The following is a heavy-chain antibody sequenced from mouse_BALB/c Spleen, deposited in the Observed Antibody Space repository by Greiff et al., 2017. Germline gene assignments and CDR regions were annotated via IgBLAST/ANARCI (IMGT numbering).Heavy chain of an antibody. CDR2: ISSGGST. J-gene: IGHJ1*01. CDR3: ARGDYGSSYWYFDV. CDR1: GFTFSSYG. V-gene: IGHV5-6-5*01. D-gene: IGHD1-1*01. Sequence: EVKLMESGGGLVQPGGSLKLSCAASGFTFSSYGMSWVRQTPEKRLEWVASISSGGSTYYPDSVKGRFTISRDNARNILYLQMSSLRSEDTAMYYCARGDYGSSYWYFDVWGAGTTVTVSS.